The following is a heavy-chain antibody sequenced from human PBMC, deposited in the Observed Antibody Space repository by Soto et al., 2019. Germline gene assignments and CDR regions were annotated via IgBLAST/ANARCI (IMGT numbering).Heavy chain of an antibody. D-gene: IGHD5-18*01. J-gene: IGHJ4*02. CDR1: GGSFSGYY. V-gene: IGHV4-34*01. CDR3: ARGGYSYGYRPIYFDY. CDR2: INHSRGT. Sequence: QVQLQQWGAGLLKPSETLSLTCAVYGGSFSGYYWSWIRQPPGKGLERTGEINHSRGTNYNPSLKSRVTVSVDTSKDQSSLKLSSVTAADTAVYYCARGGYSYGYRPIYFDYWGQGTLVTVSS.